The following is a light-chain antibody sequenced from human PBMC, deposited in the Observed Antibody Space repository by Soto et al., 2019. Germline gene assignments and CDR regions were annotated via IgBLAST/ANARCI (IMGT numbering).Light chain of an antibody. Sequence: EIVLTQSPATLTLSPGERVTLSCRASESVSTNLAWYQQKPGQAPRILIYDESNRATGIPDRFSGSGSGTDFTLTISRLEPEDFAVYYCQQRSNWLITFGQGTRLEIK. CDR3: QQRSNWLIT. V-gene: IGKV3-11*01. J-gene: IGKJ5*01. CDR2: DES. CDR1: ESVSTN.